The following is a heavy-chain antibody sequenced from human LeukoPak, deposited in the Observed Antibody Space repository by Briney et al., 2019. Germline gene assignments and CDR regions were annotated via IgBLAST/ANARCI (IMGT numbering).Heavy chain of an antibody. Sequence: PSETLSLTCTVSGYSISNGYYWGWIRQPPGKGLEWVGSIYHRGSTYYNPSLRSRVTISLDRSKKKFSLKLTSVTAADTAVFSCARGAEYYAIWRGYAGYSDYWGQGISVTVSS. CDR3: ARGAEYYAIWRGYAGYSDY. CDR1: GYSISNGYY. V-gene: IGHV4-38-2*02. CDR2: IYHRGST. J-gene: IGHJ4*02. D-gene: IGHD3-3*01.